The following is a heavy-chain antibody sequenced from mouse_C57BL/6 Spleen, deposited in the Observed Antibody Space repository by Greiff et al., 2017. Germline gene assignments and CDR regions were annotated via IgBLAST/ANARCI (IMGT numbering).Heavy chain of an antibody. D-gene: IGHD2-5*01. V-gene: IGHV1-69*01. CDR3: ARGYSNYVGAMDY. CDR2: IDPSDSYT. CDR1: GYTFTSYW. J-gene: IGHJ4*01. Sequence: QQSCKASGYTFTSYWMHWVKQRPGQGLEWIGEIDPSDSYTNYNQKFKGKSTLTVDKSSSTAYMQLSSLTSEDSAVYYCARGYSNYVGAMDYWGQGTSVTVSS.